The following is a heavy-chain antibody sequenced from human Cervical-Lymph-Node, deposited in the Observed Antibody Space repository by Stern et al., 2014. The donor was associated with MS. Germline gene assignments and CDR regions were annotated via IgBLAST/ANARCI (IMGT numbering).Heavy chain of an antibody. Sequence: EVQLLESGGGLVQPGRSLRLSCAASGFTFDDYAMHWVRQAPGKGLEWVSGISWNSGSIGYADSVKGRFTISRDNAKNSLYLQMNSLRAEDTALYYCAKATTVVTPIDYWGQGTLVTVSS. CDR1: GFTFDDYA. D-gene: IGHD4-23*01. CDR2: ISWNSGSI. J-gene: IGHJ4*02. CDR3: AKATTVVTPIDY. V-gene: IGHV3-9*01.